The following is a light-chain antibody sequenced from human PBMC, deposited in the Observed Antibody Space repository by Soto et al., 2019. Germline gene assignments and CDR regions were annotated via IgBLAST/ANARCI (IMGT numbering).Light chain of an antibody. CDR1: QSISSY. V-gene: IGKV1-39*01. Sequence: DIQMTQSPSSLSASVGDGVTITCRASQSISSYLNWYQQKPGKAPKLLIYAASSLQSGVPSRFSGSGSGTDFTLTISSLQPEDFATYYCQHSYTTPRTFGQGTRVEIK. CDR2: AAS. CDR3: QHSYTTPRT. J-gene: IGKJ1*01.